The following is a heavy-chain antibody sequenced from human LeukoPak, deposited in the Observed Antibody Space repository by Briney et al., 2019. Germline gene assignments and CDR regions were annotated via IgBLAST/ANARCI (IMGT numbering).Heavy chain of an antibody. CDR1: GDSVSSNSAA. CDR2: TYYKSKWYN. D-gene: IGHD3-22*01. V-gene: IGHV6-1*01. CDR3: ARAARPFSDSRCFDY. Sequence: SQTLSLTCAISGDSVSSNSAAWNWIRQSPSRGLEWLGRTYYKSKWYNDYAVSVKSRITINPDTSKNQFALQLNSVTPEDTAVYYCARAARPFSDSRCFDYWGQGTLVTVSS. J-gene: IGHJ4*02.